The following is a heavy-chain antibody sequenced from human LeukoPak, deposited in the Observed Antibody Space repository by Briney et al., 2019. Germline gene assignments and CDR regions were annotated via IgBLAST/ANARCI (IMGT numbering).Heavy chain of an antibody. V-gene: IGHV4-59*08. CDR1: GGSISSYY. CDR3: ARHPRHRNWFDP. J-gene: IGHJ5*02. Sequence: KPSETLSLTCTVSGGSISSYYWSWIRQPPGKGLEWIGYIYYSGSTNYNPSLKSRVTISVDTSKNQFSLKLSSVTAADTAVYYCARHPRHRNWFDPWGQGTLVTVSS. CDR2: IYYSGST.